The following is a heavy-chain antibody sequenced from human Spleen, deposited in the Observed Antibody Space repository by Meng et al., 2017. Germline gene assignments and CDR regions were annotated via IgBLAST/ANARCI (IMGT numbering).Heavy chain of an antibody. D-gene: IGHD6-19*01. Sequence: ASVKVSCKASGDTSTNYFMHWVRQAPGQGLEWMGVINPSGGGTTYARNFQGRVTMTRDTSTSTAYMELSSLRSEDTAVYYCATSPYSSGWSHYWGQGTLVTVSS. J-gene: IGHJ4*02. CDR1: GDTSTNYF. CDR3: ATSPYSSGWSHY. V-gene: IGHV1-46*01. CDR2: INPSGGGT.